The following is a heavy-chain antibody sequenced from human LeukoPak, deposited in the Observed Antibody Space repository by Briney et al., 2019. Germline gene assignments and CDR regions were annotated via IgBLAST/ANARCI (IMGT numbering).Heavy chain of an antibody. V-gene: IGHV1-2*02. CDR3: ALYGSGSYDAFDI. CDR1: GGTFSSYA. D-gene: IGHD3-10*01. J-gene: IGHJ3*02. CDR2: INPNSGGT. Sequence: ASVKVSCKASGGTFSSYAISWVRQAPGQGLEWMGWINPNSGGTNYAQKFQGRVTMTRDTSISTAYMELSRLRSDDTAVYYCALYGSGSYDAFDIWGQGTMVTVSS.